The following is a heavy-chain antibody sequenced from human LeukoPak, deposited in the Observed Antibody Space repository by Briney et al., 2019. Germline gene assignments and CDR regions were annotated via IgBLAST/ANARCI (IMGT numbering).Heavy chain of an antibody. J-gene: IGHJ4*02. CDR3: ARVYYSGYDYYY. Sequence: ASVKVSCKASGYTFTGYYMRWVRQAPGQGLEWMGWINPNSGGTNYAQKFQGRVTMTRDTSISTAYMELSRLRSDDTAVYYCARVYYSGYDYYYWGQGTLVTVSS. D-gene: IGHD5-12*01. CDR1: GYTFTGYY. V-gene: IGHV1-2*02. CDR2: INPNSGGT.